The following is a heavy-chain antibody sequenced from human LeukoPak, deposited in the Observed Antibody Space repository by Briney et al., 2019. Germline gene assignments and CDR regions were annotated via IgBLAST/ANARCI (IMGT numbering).Heavy chain of an antibody. CDR1: GFTFSNYD. CDR2: IKYDESQI. J-gene: IGHJ4*02. D-gene: IGHD1-26*01. V-gene: IGHV3-30*02. CDR3: AKDAGRWDFDF. Sequence: PGGSLRLSCAASGFTFSNYDMHWVRQAPGKGLEWVSFIKYDESQIYYADSVKGRSTISRDNSKSTLYLQMSSLRSEDTAVYYCAKDAGRWDFDFWGQGTLATVSS.